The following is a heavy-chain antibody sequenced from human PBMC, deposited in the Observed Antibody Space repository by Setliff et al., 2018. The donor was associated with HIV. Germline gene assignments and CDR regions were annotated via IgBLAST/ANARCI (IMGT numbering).Heavy chain of an antibody. D-gene: IGHD2-15*01. CDR2: ITSSGTTT. CDR3: ARSQGIGNYHWDV. CDR1: GFSFSDYY. V-gene: IGHV3-11*04. J-gene: IGHJ6*03. Sequence: PGGSLRLSCAASGFSFSDYYMTWVRQAPGRGLEWVSYITSSGTTTLYGDSMRGRFTASRDNAESSMYLQMNNLRAEDTAVYYCARSQGIGNYHWDVWGKGTTVTVSS.